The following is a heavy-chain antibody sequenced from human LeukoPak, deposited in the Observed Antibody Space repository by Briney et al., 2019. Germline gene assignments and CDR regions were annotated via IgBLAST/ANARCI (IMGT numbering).Heavy chain of an antibody. CDR2: IYYSGNT. Sequence: PSETLSLTCTVSGGSISGSSYYWGWIRQPPGKGLEWIGSIYYSGNTYYNPSLKSRVTISVDTSKNQFSLKLSSVTAADTAVYYCARAFSSHYYDSSGHNPFGYWGQGTLVTVSS. CDR3: ARAFSSHYYDSSGHNPFGY. V-gene: IGHV4-39*02. CDR1: GGSISGSSYY. D-gene: IGHD3-22*01. J-gene: IGHJ4*02.